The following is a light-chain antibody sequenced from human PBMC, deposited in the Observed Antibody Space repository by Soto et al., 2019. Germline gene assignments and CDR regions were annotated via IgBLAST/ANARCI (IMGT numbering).Light chain of an antibody. CDR3: CSYAGSSTVV. V-gene: IGLV2-23*01. CDR1: SSDVGSYNL. J-gene: IGLJ2*01. Sequence: QSVLTQPASVSGSPGQSITISCTGTSSDVGSYNLVSWYQQQPGKAPKLMIYEGSKRPSGVSNRFSGSKSGNTASLTISGLQAEDEADYYCCSYAGSSTVVFCGGTKLTVL. CDR2: EGS.